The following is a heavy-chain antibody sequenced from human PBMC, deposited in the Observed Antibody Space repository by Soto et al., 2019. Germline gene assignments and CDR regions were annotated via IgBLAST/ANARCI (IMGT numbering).Heavy chain of an antibody. V-gene: IGHV4-30-4*01. Sequence: SETLSLTCTVSGGSISSGDYYWSWIRQPPGKGLEWIGYIYYSGSTYYNPSLKSRVTISVDTSKNQFSLKLSSVTAADTAVYYCARDYYGSGSSNDPWGQGTLVTVSS. J-gene: IGHJ5*02. CDR1: GGSISSGDYY. CDR3: ARDYYGSGSSNDP. D-gene: IGHD3-10*01. CDR2: IYYSGST.